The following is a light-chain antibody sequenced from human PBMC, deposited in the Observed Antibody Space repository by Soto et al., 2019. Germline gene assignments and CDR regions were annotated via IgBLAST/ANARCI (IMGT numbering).Light chain of an antibody. CDR3: QHYNDLPLT. CDR2: GAY. Sequence: EKVMTQSPATLSVSPGERVTLSCRASQSVATNLAWYQQKPGQAPRLLISGAYIRATGIPDRFIGSGSGTEFTLTITSLQSEYFAVYYCQHYNDLPLTFGQGTKVEIK. J-gene: IGKJ1*01. V-gene: IGKV3-15*01. CDR1: QSVATN.